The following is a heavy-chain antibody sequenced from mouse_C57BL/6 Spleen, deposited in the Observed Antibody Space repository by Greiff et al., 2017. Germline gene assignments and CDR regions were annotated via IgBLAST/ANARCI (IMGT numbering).Heavy chain of an antibody. Sequence: QVQLQQPGAELVKPGASVKLSCKASGYTFTSYWMHWVKQRPGQGLEWIGMIHPNSGSTNYNEKFKSKATLTVDKSSSTAYMQLSSLTSEDSAVYYCARDYGSSYSPWFAYWGQGTLVTVSA. CDR3: ARDYGSSYSPWFAY. CDR2: IHPNSGST. V-gene: IGHV1-64*01. D-gene: IGHD1-1*01. J-gene: IGHJ3*01. CDR1: GYTFTSYW.